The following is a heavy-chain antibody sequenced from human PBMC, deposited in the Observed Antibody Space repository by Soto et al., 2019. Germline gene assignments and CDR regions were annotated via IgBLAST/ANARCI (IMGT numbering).Heavy chain of an antibody. J-gene: IGHJ4*02. Sequence: QVQLVESGGGLVKPEGSLRLSCAASGFTFSAYYMSWIRQAPGKGLGWVSYISDSGSLTHYGDSVKGRFTISRDNAKASLYLQMDSLRAEDTAIYYCARALVLGVGALSQWGQGTLVTVSS. D-gene: IGHD1-26*01. V-gene: IGHV3-11*01. CDR1: GFTFSAYY. CDR2: ISDSGSLT. CDR3: ARALVLGVGALSQ.